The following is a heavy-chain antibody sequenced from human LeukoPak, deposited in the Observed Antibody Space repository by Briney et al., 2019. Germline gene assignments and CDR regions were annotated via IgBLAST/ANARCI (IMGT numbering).Heavy chain of an antibody. CDR1: GFTFSSYW. CDR3: TRTLGYSSAYDY. J-gene: IGHJ4*02. CDR2: INSDGSST. D-gene: IGHD6-25*01. V-gene: IGHV3-74*01. Sequence: GGSLRLSCAASGFTFSSYWMHWVRQAPGKGLVWVSRINSDGSSTNYADSVKGRFTISRDNAKNTLYLQMNSLRAEDTAVYYCTRTLGYSSAYDYWGQGTLVTVSS.